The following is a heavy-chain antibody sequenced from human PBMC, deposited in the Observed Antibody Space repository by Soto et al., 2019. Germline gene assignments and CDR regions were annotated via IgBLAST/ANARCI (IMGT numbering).Heavy chain of an antibody. Sequence: SGPTLGNPTQTLTLTCSFSGFSLSADGMCVSWIRQPPGKALEWLALIDWEDNKFYNTPLKTRLTLSKDTSKNQVVLTMTDMDPVDTATYYSVRIRPGSSQSSYYYGMGVWGQRTTVTV. CDR1: GFSLSADGMC. D-gene: IGHD3-10*01. J-gene: IGHJ6*02. V-gene: IGHV2-70*01. CDR3: VRIRPGSSQSSYYYGMGV. CDR2: IDWEDNK.